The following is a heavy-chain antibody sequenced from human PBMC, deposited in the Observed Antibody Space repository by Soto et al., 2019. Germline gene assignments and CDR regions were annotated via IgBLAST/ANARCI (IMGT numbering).Heavy chain of an antibody. CDR1: GFTFSSYG. J-gene: IGHJ3*02. CDR3: AKEYCSGGSCYSSAFDI. V-gene: IGHV3-30*18. CDR2: ISYDGSNK. Sequence: ESGGGVVQPGRSLRLSCAASGFTFSSYGMHWVRQAPGKGLEWVAVISYDGSNKYYADSVKGRFTISRDNSKNTLYLQMNSLRAEDTAVYYCAKEYCSGGSCYSSAFDIWGQGTMVTVSS. D-gene: IGHD2-15*01.